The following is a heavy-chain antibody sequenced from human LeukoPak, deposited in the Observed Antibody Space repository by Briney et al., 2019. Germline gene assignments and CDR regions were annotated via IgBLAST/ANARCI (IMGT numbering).Heavy chain of an antibody. V-gene: IGHV3-66*01. CDR1: GFTVSSNY. Sequence: GRSLRLSWAASGFTVSSNYMSWVRQAPGKGLEWVSVIYSGGSTYYADSVKGRFTISRDNSKNTLYLQMNSLRAEDTAVYYCAREVAAAGTGHFDYWGQGTLVTVSS. J-gene: IGHJ4*02. D-gene: IGHD6-13*01. CDR2: IYSGGST. CDR3: AREVAAAGTGHFDY.